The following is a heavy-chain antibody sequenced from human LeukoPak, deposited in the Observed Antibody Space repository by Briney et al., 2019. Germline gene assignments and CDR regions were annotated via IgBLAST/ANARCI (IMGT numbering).Heavy chain of an antibody. Sequence: ASVRVSCKASGYTFTNYHMHWVRQAPGQGLEWLGLVKPKSGDSDFVQKFRGRVTVTTDVSTATIHMELSNLRSDDTAVYYCARDRGVPGPGNALDIWGQGTMVTVSS. J-gene: IGHJ3*02. CDR3: ARDRGVPGPGNALDI. CDR1: GYTFTNYH. V-gene: IGHV1-2*06. CDR2: VKPKSGDS. D-gene: IGHD2-8*01.